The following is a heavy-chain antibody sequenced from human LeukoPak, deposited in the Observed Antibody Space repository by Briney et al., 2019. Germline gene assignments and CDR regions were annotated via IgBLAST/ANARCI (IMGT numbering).Heavy chain of an antibody. D-gene: IGHD3-22*01. CDR3: ARGGYDSSGYYYRHYYYYYMDV. J-gene: IGHJ6*03. CDR2: IRYDGSNK. Sequence: GGSLRLSCAASGFTFSSYGMHWVRQAPGKGLEWVAFIRYDGSNKYYADSVKGRFTISRDNSKNTLYLQMNSLRAEDTAVYYCARGGYDSSGYYYRHYYYYYMDVWGKGTTVTVSS. CDR1: GFTFSSYG. V-gene: IGHV3-30*02.